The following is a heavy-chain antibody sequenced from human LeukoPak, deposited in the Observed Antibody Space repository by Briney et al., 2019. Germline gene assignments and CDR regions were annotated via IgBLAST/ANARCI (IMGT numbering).Heavy chain of an antibody. CDR3: AREGRGHGGGWFDP. CDR2: MNPNSGNT. V-gene: IGHV1-8*01. D-gene: IGHD4-23*01. CDR1: GYTFTSYD. J-gene: IGHJ5*02. Sequence: ASVKVSCKASGYTFTSYDISWVRQATGQGLEWMGWMNPNSGNTGYAQKFQGRVTMTRNTSISTAYMELSSLRSEDTAVYYCAREGRGHGGGWFDPWGQGTLVTVSS.